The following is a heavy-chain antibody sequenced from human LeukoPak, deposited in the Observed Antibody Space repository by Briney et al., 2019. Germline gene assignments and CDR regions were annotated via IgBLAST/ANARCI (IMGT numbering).Heavy chain of an antibody. CDR3: ARNYRPRDYYYYMDV. CDR1: GGTFSSYA. Sequence: SVKVSCKASGGTFSSYAISWVRQAPGQGLEWMGGIIPIFGTANYAQKFQGRVTITRNTSITTAYMELSSLRSEDTAVYYCARNYRPRDYYYYMDVWGKGTTVTVSS. J-gene: IGHJ6*03. CDR2: IIPIFGTA. V-gene: IGHV1-69*05. D-gene: IGHD1-7*01.